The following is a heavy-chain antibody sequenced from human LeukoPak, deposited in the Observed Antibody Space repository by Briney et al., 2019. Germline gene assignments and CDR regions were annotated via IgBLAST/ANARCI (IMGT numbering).Heavy chain of an antibody. CDR3: AREPLAYCSSTSCYLYYYYYMDV. Sequence: SETLSLTCTVSGGSISGSSYYWGWIRQPPGKGLEWIGSLDYIGRTYSNPSLKSRATISVDTSENPFSLNLSSVTAADTAVYYCAREPLAYCSSTSCYLYYYYYMDVWGKGTTVTVSS. J-gene: IGHJ6*03. CDR1: GGSISGSSYY. D-gene: IGHD2-2*01. V-gene: IGHV4-39*07. CDR2: LDYIGRT.